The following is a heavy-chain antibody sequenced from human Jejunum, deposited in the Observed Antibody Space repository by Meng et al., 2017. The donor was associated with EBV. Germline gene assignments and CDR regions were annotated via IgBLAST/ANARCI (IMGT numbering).Heavy chain of an antibody. Sequence: VQLPEWCPGVVKPFGSLSLPAAVPGGSISSGYWWSWVRQPPGKGLEWIGEISHSGSAGYNPSLKSRVTITVDKSKNQFSLNLNSVTAPDTAVYYCAGASGNNYEGFDYWGQGTLVTVSS. J-gene: IGHJ4*02. CDR1: GGSISSGYW. CDR3: AGASGNNYEGFDY. V-gene: IGHV4-4*02. D-gene: IGHD1/OR15-1a*01. CDR2: ISHSGSA.